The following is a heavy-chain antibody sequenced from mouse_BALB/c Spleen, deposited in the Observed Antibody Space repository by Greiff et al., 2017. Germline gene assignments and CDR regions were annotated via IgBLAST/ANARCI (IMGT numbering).Heavy chain of an antibody. Sequence: EVQLVESGGGLVQPGGSLKLSCAASGFTFSSYGMSWVRQTPDKRLELVATINSNGGSTYYPDSVKGRFTISRDNAKNTLYLQMSSLKSEDTAMYYCARDQGPYDGYSYWYFDVWGAGTTVTGSS. D-gene: IGHD2-3*01. CDR3: ARDQGPYDGYSYWYFDV. V-gene: IGHV5-6-3*01. CDR1: GFTFSSYG. J-gene: IGHJ1*01. CDR2: INSNGGST.